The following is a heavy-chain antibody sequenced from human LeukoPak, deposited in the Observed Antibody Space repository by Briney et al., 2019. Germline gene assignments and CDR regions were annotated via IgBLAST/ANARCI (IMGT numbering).Heavy chain of an antibody. Sequence: GGSLRLSCAASGFTFSSYWMSWVRQAPGKGLEWVANIKQDGSEKYYVDSVKGRFTISRDNAKNSLYLQMNSLRAEDTAVYYCARSGASGYCSGGSCVDYWGQGTLVTVSS. J-gene: IGHJ4*02. CDR2: IKQDGSEK. CDR1: GFTFSSYW. V-gene: IGHV3-7*01. D-gene: IGHD2-15*01. CDR3: ARSGASGYCSGGSCVDY.